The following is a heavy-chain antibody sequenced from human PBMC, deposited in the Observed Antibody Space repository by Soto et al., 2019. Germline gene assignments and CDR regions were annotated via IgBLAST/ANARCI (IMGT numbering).Heavy chain of an antibody. CDR3: ARAPNIFTVKYYCDY. Sequence: QVQLVQSGAEVKKPGSSVKVSCKASGGTFSSYSINWVRQDPGQGLEWMGGIIPIFGTANNAQKFQGRVTITADEPPTTVYMELCSLRSEDTAVYYCARAPNIFTVKYYCDYWGQGTLVTVSS. J-gene: IGHJ4*02. CDR2: IIPIFGTA. V-gene: IGHV1-69*01. D-gene: IGHD3-9*01. CDR1: GGTFSSYS.